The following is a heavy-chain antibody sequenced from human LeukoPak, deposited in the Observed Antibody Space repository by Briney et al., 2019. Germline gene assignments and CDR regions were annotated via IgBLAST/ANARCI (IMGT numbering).Heavy chain of an antibody. J-gene: IGHJ6*02. D-gene: IGHD2-21*01. CDR1: GFTFSSYG. CDR3: ATTRIPSFYYYGMDV. V-gene: IGHV3-33*08. CDR2: IWYDGSNK. Sequence: PGRSLRLSCAASGFTFSSYGMHWIRQAPGKGLEWVAVIWYDGSNKYYADSVKGRFTISRDNSKNTLYLQMNSLRAEDTAVYYCATTRIPSFYYYGMDVWGQGTTVTVSS.